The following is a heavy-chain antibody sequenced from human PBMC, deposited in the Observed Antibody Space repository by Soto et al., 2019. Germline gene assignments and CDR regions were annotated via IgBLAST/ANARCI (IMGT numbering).Heavy chain of an antibody. CDR2: VYYSGNT. CDR3: ARKGAAASYAHYYMDV. CDR1: GGSISPYY. V-gene: IGHV4-59*01. D-gene: IGHD6-13*01. J-gene: IGHJ6*03. Sequence: PSETLSLTCPVSGGSISPYYWSWIRQPPGKGLEWIGYVYYSGNTNYNPSLESRVTISVDTSRNRFSLNLTSATAADTAVYYCARKGAAASYAHYYMDVWGRGTAVTVSS.